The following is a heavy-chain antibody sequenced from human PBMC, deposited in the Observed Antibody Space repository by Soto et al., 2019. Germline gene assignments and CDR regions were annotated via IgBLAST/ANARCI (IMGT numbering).Heavy chain of an antibody. CDR1: GFTFSNAW. CDR2: IKSKTDGGTT. J-gene: IGHJ1*01. D-gene: IGHD6-6*01. V-gene: IGHV3-15*01. CDR3: TIPEYSSSAEYFQH. Sequence: GGSLRLSCAASGFTFSNAWMSWVRQAPGKGLEWVGRIKSKTDGGTTDYAAPVKGRFTISRDDSKNTLYLQMNSLKTEDKAVYYCTIPEYSSSAEYFQHWGQGTLVTVSS.